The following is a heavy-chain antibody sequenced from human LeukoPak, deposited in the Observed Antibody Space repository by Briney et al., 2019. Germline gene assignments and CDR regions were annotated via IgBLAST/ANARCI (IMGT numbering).Heavy chain of an antibody. V-gene: IGHV3-13*01. Sequence: GGSLRLSCAVSEVTFNTYDMHWVRQATGKGLEWVSAIATSGTTYYSASVRGRFTISREHAKKSLDLQMNSLGVGDMAVYYCATGRTRDTNYPFVYWGQGTLVTVSS. J-gene: IGHJ4*02. CDR1: EVTFNTYD. CDR2: IATSGTT. D-gene: IGHD5-24*01. CDR3: ATGRTRDTNYPFVY.